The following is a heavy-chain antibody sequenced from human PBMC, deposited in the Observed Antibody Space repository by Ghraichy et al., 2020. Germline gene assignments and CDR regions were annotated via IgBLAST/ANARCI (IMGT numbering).Heavy chain of an antibody. Sequence: SETLSLTCAVYGGSFSGYYWSWIRQPPGKGLEWIGEINHSGSTNYNPSLKSRVTISVDTSKNQFSLKLSSVTAADTAVYYCARFRYYYGSGSYWYPYYYYGMDVWAKGPRSPSP. CDR3: ARFRYYYGSGSYWYPYYYYGMDV. CDR2: INHSGST. D-gene: IGHD3-10*01. CDR1: GGSFSGYY. J-gene: IGHJ6*02. V-gene: IGHV4-34*01.